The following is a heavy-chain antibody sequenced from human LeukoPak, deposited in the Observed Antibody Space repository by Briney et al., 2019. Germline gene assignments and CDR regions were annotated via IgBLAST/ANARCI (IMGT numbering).Heavy chain of an antibody. V-gene: IGHV3-66*01. CDR3: ARGGKSSSFDY. J-gene: IGHJ4*02. D-gene: IGHD6-6*01. CDR2: ISDRGTT. CDR1: GFAVSNNY. Sequence: GGSLRLSCAASGFAVSNNYMTWVRQAPGKGLESVSVISDRGTTYYADSVKGRFTISRDNSKNTLYLQMNSLRAEDTAVYYCARGGKSSSFDYWGQGTLVTVSS.